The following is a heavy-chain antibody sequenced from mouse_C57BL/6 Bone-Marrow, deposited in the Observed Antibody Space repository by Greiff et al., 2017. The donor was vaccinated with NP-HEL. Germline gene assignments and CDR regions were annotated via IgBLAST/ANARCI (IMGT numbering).Heavy chain of an antibody. D-gene: IGHD1-1*01. Sequence: QVQLQQSGAELMKPGASVKLSCKATGYTFTGYWIEWVKQRPGHGLEWIGEILPGSGSTNYNEKFKGKATFTADTSSNTAYMQLSSLTTEDSAIYYCARIPQFTTVVATEAMDYWGQGTSVTVSS. J-gene: IGHJ4*01. CDR2: ILPGSGST. CDR3: ARIPQFTTVVATEAMDY. CDR1: GYTFTGYW. V-gene: IGHV1-9*01.